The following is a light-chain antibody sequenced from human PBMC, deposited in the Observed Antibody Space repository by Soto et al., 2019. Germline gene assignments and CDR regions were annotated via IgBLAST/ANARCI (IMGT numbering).Light chain of an antibody. V-gene: IGLV2-14*01. Sequence: QSALTQPASVSGSPGQSITISCTGTSSDVGGYDFVSWYRQYPGQAPKILIYEVTHRPSGVPDRFSVSKSGNTASLTISGLQADDEADYYCSSYTSTSSPVFGPGTKVTVL. CDR1: SSDVGGYDF. CDR3: SSYTSTSSPV. CDR2: EVT. J-gene: IGLJ1*01.